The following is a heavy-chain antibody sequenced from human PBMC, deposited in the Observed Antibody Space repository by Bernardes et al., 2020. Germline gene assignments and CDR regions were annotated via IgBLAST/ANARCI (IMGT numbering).Heavy chain of an antibody. Sequence: SVKVSCKASGGTFSSYAISWVRQAPGQGLEWMGGIIPIFGTANYAQKFQGRVTITADKSTSTAYMELSSLRSEDTAVYYCASGGVTLYQLLPPYSGYGMDVWGKGTTVTVSS. V-gene: IGHV1-69*06. J-gene: IGHJ6*04. D-gene: IGHD2-2*01. CDR1: GGTFSSYA. CDR3: ASGGVTLYQLLPPYSGYGMDV. CDR2: IIPIFGTA.